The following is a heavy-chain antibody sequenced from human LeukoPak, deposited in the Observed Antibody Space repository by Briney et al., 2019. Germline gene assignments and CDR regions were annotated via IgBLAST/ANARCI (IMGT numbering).Heavy chain of an antibody. J-gene: IGHJ4*02. V-gene: IGHV4-34*01. CDR1: GGSFSGYY. D-gene: IGHD3-22*01. CDR2: INHCGST. CDR3: AVKPGYYYDSSGYHN. Sequence: SETLSLTCAVYGGSFSGYYWSWIRQPPGKGLEWIGEINHCGSTNYNPSLKSRVTISVDTSKNQFSLKLSSVTAADTAVYYCAVKPGYYYDSSGYHNWGQGTLVTVSS.